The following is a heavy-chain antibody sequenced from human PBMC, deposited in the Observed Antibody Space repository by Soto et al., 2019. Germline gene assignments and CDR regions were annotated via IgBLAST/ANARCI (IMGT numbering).Heavy chain of an antibody. V-gene: IGHV3-23*01. J-gene: IGHJ4*02. CDR3: ATSLGGTGDSSGSYFDY. CDR1: GFTFSIYA. Sequence: EVQLLESGGGLVQPGGSLRLSCAASGFTFSIYAMSWVRQAPGKGLEWVSAISGSGGNTYYADSVKGRFTISRDNSKNTLYLQMNSLRAEDTAVYYCATSLGGTGDSSGSYFDYWGQGTLVTVSS. D-gene: IGHD3-22*01. CDR2: ISGSGGNT.